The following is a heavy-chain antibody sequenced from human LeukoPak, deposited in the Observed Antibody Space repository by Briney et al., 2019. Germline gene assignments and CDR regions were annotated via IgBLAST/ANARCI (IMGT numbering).Heavy chain of an antibody. CDR1: GGSFSGYY. D-gene: IGHD6-13*01. V-gene: IGHV4-34*01. CDR3: ARSIAAAGTYDY. CDR2: INHSGST. Sequence: SETLSLTCAVSGGSFSGYYWSWIRQPPGKGLEWIGEINHSGSTNYNPSLKSRVTISVDTSKNQFFLKLSSVTAADTAVYYCARSIAAAGTYDYWGQGTLVTVSS. J-gene: IGHJ4*02.